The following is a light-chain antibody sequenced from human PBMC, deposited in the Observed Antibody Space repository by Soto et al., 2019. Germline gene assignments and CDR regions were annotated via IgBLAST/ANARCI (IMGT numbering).Light chain of an antibody. CDR2: DFA. CDR1: SSDVVGSNF. CDR3: VSYTSSHTYV. J-gene: IGLJ1*01. Sequence: QSVLAPPAAVSDSPGQSITISCTGTSSDVVGSNFVSWYQQHPGKPPKLIIYDFANRPSGVSNRFSGSKSGSTASLIISRLQTEDEADYYWVSYTSSHTYVCGTGPKVTXL. V-gene: IGLV2-14*03.